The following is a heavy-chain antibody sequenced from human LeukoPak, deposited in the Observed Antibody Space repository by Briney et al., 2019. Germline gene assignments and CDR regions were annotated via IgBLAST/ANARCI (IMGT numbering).Heavy chain of an antibody. CDR1: GFTFSSYG. Sequence: PGGSLRLSCAASGFTFSSYGMHWVRQAPGKGLEWVAVISYDGSNKYYADSVKGRFTISRDNSKNTLYLQMNSLRAEDTAVYYCARRGQPKRSYGMDVWGQGTTVTVSS. J-gene: IGHJ6*02. CDR3: ARRGQPKRSYGMDV. D-gene: IGHD5-12*01. CDR2: ISYDGSNK. V-gene: IGHV3-30*03.